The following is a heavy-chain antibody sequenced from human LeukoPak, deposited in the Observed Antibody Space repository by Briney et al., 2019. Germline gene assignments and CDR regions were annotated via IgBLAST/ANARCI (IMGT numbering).Heavy chain of an antibody. CDR2: INEDGSAK. CDR3: ASGGV. Sequence: PGGSLRLSCAASGFTFSSSWMSWVRQAPGKGPEWVANINEDGSAKSSVDSVKGRFTISRDNAKDSLFLQMNSLRAEDTAIYYCASGGVWRQGTLVTVSS. D-gene: IGHD2-8*02. J-gene: IGHJ4*02. V-gene: IGHV3-7*01. CDR1: GFTFSSSW.